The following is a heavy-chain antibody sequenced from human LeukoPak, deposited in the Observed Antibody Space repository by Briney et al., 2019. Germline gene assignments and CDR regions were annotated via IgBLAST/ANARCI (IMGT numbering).Heavy chain of an antibody. D-gene: IGHD3-22*01. CDR1: GGSFSGYY. V-gene: IGHV4-34*01. Sequence: SETLSLTCAVYGGSFSGYYWSWIRQPPGKGLEWIGEIDHSGSTNYNPSLKSRVTISVDTSKNQFSLKLSSVTAADTAVYYCARMLYDSSGYQLDYWGQGTLVTVSS. CDR2: IDHSGST. CDR3: ARMLYDSSGYQLDY. J-gene: IGHJ4*02.